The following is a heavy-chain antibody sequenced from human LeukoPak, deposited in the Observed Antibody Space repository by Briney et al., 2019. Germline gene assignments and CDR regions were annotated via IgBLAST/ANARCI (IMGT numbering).Heavy chain of an antibody. J-gene: IGHJ4*02. V-gene: IGHV3-7*03. CDR2: IKQDGSEK. Sequence: PGGSLRLSCAASGFTFSSYWMSWVRQAPGKGLEWVANIKQDGSEKYYVDSVKGRFTISRDNSKNTLYLQMNSLRAEDTAVYYCAKGGEYISSYYFDYWGQGTLVTVSS. D-gene: IGHD6-6*01. CDR3: AKGGEYISSYYFDY. CDR1: GFTFSSYW.